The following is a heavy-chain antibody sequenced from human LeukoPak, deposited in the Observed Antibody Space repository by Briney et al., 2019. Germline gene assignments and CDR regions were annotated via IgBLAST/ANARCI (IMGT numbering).Heavy chain of an antibody. J-gene: IGHJ4*02. CDR3: ARAMVRGVISPFDY. Sequence: GGSLRLSCAASGFTFSSYAMHWVRQAPGKGLEWVAAISYDGSNKYYADSVKGRFTISRDNSKNTLYLQMNSLRAEDTAVYYCARAMVRGVISPFDYWGQGTLVTVSS. D-gene: IGHD3-10*01. CDR2: ISYDGSNK. CDR1: GFTFSSYA. V-gene: IGHV3-30*04.